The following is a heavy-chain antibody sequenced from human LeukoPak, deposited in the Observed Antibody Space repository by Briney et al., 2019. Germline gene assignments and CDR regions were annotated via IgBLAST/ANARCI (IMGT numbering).Heavy chain of an antibody. D-gene: IGHD2-21*02. V-gene: IGHV3-23*01. CDR2: IGGGPGNT. CDR3: AKGKGPTANWYLDV. J-gene: IGHJ2*01. Sequence: PGGSLRLSCAASGFSFSSYAMSWVRQAPGKGLEWVSVIGGGPGNTYYTDSVKGRFTISRDNSKNTLYLHLNSLRAEDTAVYYCAKGKGPTANWYLDVWGRGTLVTVSS. CDR1: GFSFSSYA.